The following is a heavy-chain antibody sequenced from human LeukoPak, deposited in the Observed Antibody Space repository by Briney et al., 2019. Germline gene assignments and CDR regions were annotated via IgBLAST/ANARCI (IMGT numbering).Heavy chain of an antibody. Sequence: GGSLRLSCAASGFTFSSYWMSWVRQAPGKGLEWVANIKQDGSEKYYVDSVKGRFTISRDNAKNSLYLQMNSLRAEDTAVYYCARRYFDWLLHGGAFDIWGQGTMVTVSS. CDR1: GFTFSSYW. J-gene: IGHJ3*02. CDR2: IKQDGSEK. V-gene: IGHV3-7*03. D-gene: IGHD3-9*01. CDR3: ARRYFDWLLHGGAFDI.